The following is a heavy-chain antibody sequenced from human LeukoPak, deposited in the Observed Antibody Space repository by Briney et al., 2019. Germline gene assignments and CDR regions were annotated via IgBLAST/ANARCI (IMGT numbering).Heavy chain of an antibody. D-gene: IGHD3-16*01. V-gene: IGHV3-7*03. Sequence: GSLRLSCAVSGFNFLKFWMSWVRQAPGRGLEWVANTQPEGNEKFYVESVKGRFTISRDNTKDLLFLQMNDLRVEDTGVYYCARGDAFSGDHWGQGTQVTVST. CDR2: TQPEGNEK. CDR3: ARGDAFSGDH. J-gene: IGHJ4*02. CDR1: GFNFLKFW.